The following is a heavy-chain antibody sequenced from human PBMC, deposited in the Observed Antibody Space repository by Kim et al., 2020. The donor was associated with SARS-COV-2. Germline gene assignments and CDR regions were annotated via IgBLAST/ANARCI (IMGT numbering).Heavy chain of an antibody. CDR3: AREFFRYGFDV. Sequence: GGSLRLSCAVSRFTFNNYWINWVRHAPGKGLVWVSRISSDGSITNYADSVKGRFTMSRDNAENTLYLQMNSLRAEDTAVYYCAREFFRYGFDVWGQGTTVTVSS. V-gene: IGHV3-74*01. CDR2: ISSDGSIT. CDR1: RFTFNNYW. J-gene: IGHJ6*02.